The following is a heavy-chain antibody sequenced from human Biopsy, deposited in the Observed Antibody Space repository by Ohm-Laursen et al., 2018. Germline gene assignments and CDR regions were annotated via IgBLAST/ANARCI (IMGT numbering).Heavy chain of an antibody. Sequence: GTLSLTCPVSGGSISSSTTYYWAWLRQPPGKGLEWIGSIYNTETTFYNPSLKSRVTISVDTSTNQFSLKVSSVTAADTALYFCARHPTGFWFDPWGLGTLVTVSS. CDR3: ARHPTGFWFDP. CDR2: IYNTETT. CDR1: GGSISSSTTYY. V-gene: IGHV4-39*01. J-gene: IGHJ5*02.